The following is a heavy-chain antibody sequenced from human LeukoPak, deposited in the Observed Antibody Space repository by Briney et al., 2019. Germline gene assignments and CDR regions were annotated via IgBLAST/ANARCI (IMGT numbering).Heavy chain of an antibody. Sequence: PGGSLRLSCAASGFTFNTYAMSWVRQAPGEGLEWVAAISGSGGRTYYADSVKGRFTISRDSSTNTLYLQMESLRAEDTAVYYCAKDRWYSSGWYLKGAFDIWGQGTMATLSS. J-gene: IGHJ3*02. CDR2: ISGSGGRT. V-gene: IGHV3-23*01. D-gene: IGHD6-19*01. CDR3: AKDRWYSSGWYLKGAFDI. CDR1: GFTFNTYA.